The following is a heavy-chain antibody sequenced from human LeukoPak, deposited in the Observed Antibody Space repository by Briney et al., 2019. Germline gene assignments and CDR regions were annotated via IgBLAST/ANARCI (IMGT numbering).Heavy chain of an antibody. V-gene: IGHV3-49*04. D-gene: IGHD6-13*01. CDR1: GFTFGDYA. CDR2: IRSKAYGGTT. J-gene: IGHJ4*02. Sequence: PGGSLRLSCTASGFTFGDYAMSWVRQAPGKGLEWVGFIRSKAYGGTTEYAASVKGRFTISRDDSKSIAYLQMNSLKTEDTAVYYCTKWQQLVPFDYWGQGTLVTVSS. CDR3: TKWQQLVPFDY.